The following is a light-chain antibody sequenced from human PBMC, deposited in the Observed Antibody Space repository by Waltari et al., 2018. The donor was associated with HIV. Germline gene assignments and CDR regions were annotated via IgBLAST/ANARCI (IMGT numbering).Light chain of an antibody. CDR1: SSDVGGYNY. J-gene: IGLJ2*01. Sequence: QSALTQHPSASGSPGQSVTISCTGTSSDVGGYNYVSWYQQHPGNAPKLIIYEVTERPSGCPDRFSVSKSGNTASLTVSGLPAEDEADYYCSSYAGSNKLVFGGGTKLTVV. CDR3: SSYAGSNKLV. CDR2: EVT. V-gene: IGLV2-8*01.